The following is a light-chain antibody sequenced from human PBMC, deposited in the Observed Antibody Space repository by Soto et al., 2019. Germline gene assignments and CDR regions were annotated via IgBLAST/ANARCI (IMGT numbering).Light chain of an antibody. CDR1: QSVNMN. Sequence: IVMTQSPASLYVSLGERATLSCRASQSVNMNLAWYQQKPGLAPRLLIYRASTRATGIPARFSGSGSGTEFTLTISSLQSEDFAIYYCQQYDNWPPLTFGGGTKVEIK. V-gene: IGKV3-15*01. CDR3: QQYDNWPPLT. CDR2: RAS. J-gene: IGKJ4*01.